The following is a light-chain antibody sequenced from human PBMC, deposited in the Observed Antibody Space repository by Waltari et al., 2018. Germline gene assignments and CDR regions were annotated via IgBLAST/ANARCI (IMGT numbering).Light chain of an antibody. CDR1: QGVSSN. J-gene: IGKJ4*01. V-gene: IGKV3-11*01. CDR2: DAS. CDR3: QQRGTWPLT. Sequence: EIVLTQSPATLSLSPGESGTLSCRASQGVSSNLAWYQQKPGQAPRLLIYDASNRATGVPARFSGSGSGTDFTLTLSSLEPEDFAVYYCQQRGTWPLTFGGGTKVEIK.